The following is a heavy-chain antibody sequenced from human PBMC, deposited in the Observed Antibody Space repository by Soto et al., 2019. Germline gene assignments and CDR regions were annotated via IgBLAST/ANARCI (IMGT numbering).Heavy chain of an antibody. Sequence: PSETLSLTCTVSGGSISSGDYYWSWIRQPPGKGLEWIGYIYYSGSTYYNPSLKSRVTISVDTSKNQFSLKLSSVTAADTAVYYCARGIAGATLDYWGQGTLVTVSS. CDR1: GGSISSGDYY. CDR2: IYYSGST. CDR3: ARGIAGATLDY. J-gene: IGHJ4*02. D-gene: IGHD1-26*01. V-gene: IGHV4-30-4*01.